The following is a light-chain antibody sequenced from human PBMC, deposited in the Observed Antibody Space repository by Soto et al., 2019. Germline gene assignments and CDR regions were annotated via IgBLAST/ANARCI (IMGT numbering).Light chain of an antibody. CDR1: SGINVGTYR. CDR2: YKSDSDN. Sequence: QTVVTQPTSLSASPGASARFTCTLHSGINVGTYRIYWYQQKPGSRPRYLLRYKSDSDNHQGSGVPSRFSGSKDASTNAGLLLISGLLSEDEADYYCAIWYSSTWVFGGGTKVTVL. V-gene: IGLV5-39*01. CDR3: AIWYSSTWV. J-gene: IGLJ3*02.